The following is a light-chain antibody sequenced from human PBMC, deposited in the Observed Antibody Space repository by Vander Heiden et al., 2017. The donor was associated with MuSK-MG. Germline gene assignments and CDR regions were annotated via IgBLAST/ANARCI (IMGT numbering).Light chain of an antibody. CDR2: DNN. CDR1: SSNIGNNY. J-gene: IGLJ7*01. CDR3: GTWDSSLSAAV. V-gene: IGLV1-51*01. Sequence: HSVLTQPPSVSAAPGHKVTISCSGSSSNIGNNYVSWYQQLPGTAPKLLIYDNNKRPSGIPDRFSGSKSGTSATLGITGLQTGDEADYYCGTWDSSLSAAVFGGGTQLTVL.